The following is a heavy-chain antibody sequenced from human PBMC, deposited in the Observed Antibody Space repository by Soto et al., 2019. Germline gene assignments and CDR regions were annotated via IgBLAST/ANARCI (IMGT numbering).Heavy chain of an antibody. Sequence: QVQLVQSGAEVKKPGASVKVSCKASGYTFTSYGISWVRQAPGQGLEWMGWISAYNGNTNYAQKLQGRVTMTTDTSTSTAYMKLRSLRSDDTAVYYCARAPDYIWGSYLMRNYYYYYMDVWGKGTTVTVSS. D-gene: IGHD3-16*02. CDR2: ISAYNGNT. CDR1: GYTFTSYG. V-gene: IGHV1-18*01. J-gene: IGHJ6*03. CDR3: ARAPDYIWGSYLMRNYYYYYMDV.